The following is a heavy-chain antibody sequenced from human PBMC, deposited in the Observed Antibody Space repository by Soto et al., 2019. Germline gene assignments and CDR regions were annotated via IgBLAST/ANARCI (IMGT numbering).Heavy chain of an antibody. Sequence: QVQLVQSGAEVKKPGSSVKVSCKASGGTFSTYTITWVRQAPGQGLEWMGRIIPIIGIINYAQKFQGRVTISADNFTGTAYMELTGLRSDATAVYYCAGAPASHYNDSHASSYPWGQGTLVTVSS. D-gene: IGHD3-16*01. J-gene: IGHJ5*02. CDR2: IIPIIGII. V-gene: IGHV1-69*02. CDR1: GGTFSTYT. CDR3: AGAPASHYNDSHASSYP.